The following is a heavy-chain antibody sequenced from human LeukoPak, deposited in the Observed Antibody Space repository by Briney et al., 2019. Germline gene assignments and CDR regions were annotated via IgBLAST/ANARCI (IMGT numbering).Heavy chain of an antibody. J-gene: IGHJ2*01. CDR3: ARGFYFSMTELYYLDL. D-gene: IGHD2-8*01. CDR1: GINFDKAW. CDR2: ISSDGGST. Sequence: GGSLRLSCAASGINFDKAWMNWVRQAPGKGLEWVSTISSDGGSTYYADSVKGRFTISRDNAKNSLYLQMNSLRVEDSAVYYCARGFYFSMTELYYLDLWGRGTLVTVSS. V-gene: IGHV3-21*06.